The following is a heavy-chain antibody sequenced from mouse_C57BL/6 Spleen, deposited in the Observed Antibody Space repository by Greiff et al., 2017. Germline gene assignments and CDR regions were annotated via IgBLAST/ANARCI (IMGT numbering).Heavy chain of an antibody. CDR1: GFPLTSYA. CDR3: ARAYSNYNAMDY. D-gene: IGHD2-5*01. CDR2: IWTGGGK. V-gene: IGHV2-9-1*01. J-gene: IGHJ4*01. Sequence: QVQLKEPGPGLVAPSQSLSITCTVSGFPLTSYAISWVRQPPGKGLEWLGVIWTGGGKTNNSALNSRLSIRKDNSKSQVFLKRNSLQTDDTARYYCARAYSNYNAMDYWGQGTSVTVSS.